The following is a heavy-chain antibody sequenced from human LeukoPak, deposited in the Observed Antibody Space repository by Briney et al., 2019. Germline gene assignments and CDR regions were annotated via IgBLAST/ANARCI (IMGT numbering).Heavy chain of an antibody. CDR3: ARGSAAGRGNDFDY. CDR1: GGSISSYY. CDR2: IYYSGST. Sequence: PSEALSLTCTVSGGSISSYYWSWIRQPPGKGLEWIGYIYYSGSTNYNPSLKSRVTISVDTSKNQFSLKLSSVTAADTAVYYCARGSAAGRGNDFDYWGQGTLVTVSS. D-gene: IGHD6-13*01. V-gene: IGHV4-59*12. J-gene: IGHJ4*02.